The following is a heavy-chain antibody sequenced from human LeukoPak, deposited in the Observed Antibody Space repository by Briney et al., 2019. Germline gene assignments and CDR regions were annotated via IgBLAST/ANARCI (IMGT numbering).Heavy chain of an antibody. Sequence: AAVKVSCKASGYTFTSYDINWVRQATGQGLEWMGWMNPNSGNTGYAQKFQGRVTITRNTSISTAYMELSSLRAEDTAVYYCARGRLRRYYYMDVWGKVITATVSS. CDR2: MNPNSGNT. V-gene: IGHV1-8*03. J-gene: IGHJ6*03. D-gene: IGHD2-15*01. CDR1: GYTFTSYD. CDR3: ARGRLRRYYYMDV.